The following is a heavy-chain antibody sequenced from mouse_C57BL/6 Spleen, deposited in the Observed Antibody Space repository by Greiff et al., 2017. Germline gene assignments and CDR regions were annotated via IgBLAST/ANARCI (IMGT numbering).Heavy chain of an antibody. CDR1: GFTFTTYA. CDR3: VRDYDGSSDWYFDV. J-gene: IGHJ1*03. D-gene: IGHD1-1*01. V-gene: IGHV10-3*01. CDR2: IRSKSSNYAT. Sequence: EVHLVESGGGLVQPKGSLKLSCAASGFTFTTYAMHWVRQAPGKGLEWVARIRSKSSNYATYYADSVKDRFTISRDDSQSMLYLQMNNLKTEETARYYCVRDYDGSSDWYFDVWGTGTTVTVSS.